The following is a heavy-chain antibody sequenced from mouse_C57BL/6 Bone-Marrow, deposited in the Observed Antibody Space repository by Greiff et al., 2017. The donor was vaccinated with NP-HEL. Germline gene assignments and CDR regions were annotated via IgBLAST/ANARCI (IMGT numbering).Heavy chain of an antibody. D-gene: IGHD2-5*01. CDR3: ARPDYSNYEGFLGMDY. V-gene: IGHV5-17*01. J-gene: IGHJ4*01. CDR2: ISSGSSTI. Sequence: EVQVVESGGGLVKPGGSLKLSCAASGFTFSDYGMHWVRQAPEKGLEWVAYISSGSSTIYYADTVKGRFTISRDNAKNTLFLQMTSLRSEDTAMYYCARPDYSNYEGFLGMDYWGQGTSVTVSS. CDR1: GFTFSDYG.